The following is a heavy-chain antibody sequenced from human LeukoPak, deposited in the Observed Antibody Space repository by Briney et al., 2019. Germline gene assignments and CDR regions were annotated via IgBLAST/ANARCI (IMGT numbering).Heavy chain of an antibody. V-gene: IGHV3-15*01. CDR2: IKSKTDGGTT. Sequence: GGSLRLSCAASGFTFSNAWMSWVRQAPGKGLEWVGRIKSKTDGGTTDYAAPVKGRFTISRDDSKNTLYLQMNSLKTQDTAVYYCTTAGTYYYDSSGYYRIDYWGQGTLVTVSS. J-gene: IGHJ4*02. CDR1: GFTFSNAW. CDR3: TTAGTYYYDSSGYYRIDY. D-gene: IGHD3-22*01.